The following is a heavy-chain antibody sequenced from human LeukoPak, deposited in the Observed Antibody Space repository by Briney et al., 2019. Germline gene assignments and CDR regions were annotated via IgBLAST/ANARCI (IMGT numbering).Heavy chain of an antibody. J-gene: IGHJ5*02. CDR1: GYSFTSYW. Sequence: KPGESLKISCKGSGYSFTSYWIGWVRQMPGKGLEWMGIIYPGDSDTRYSPSFQGQVTISADKSISTAYLQWSSLKASDTAMYYCARLGSSSWYGGDYWFDPWGQGTLVTVSS. CDR3: ARLGSSSWYGGDYWFDP. CDR2: IYPGDSDT. V-gene: IGHV5-51*01. D-gene: IGHD6-13*01.